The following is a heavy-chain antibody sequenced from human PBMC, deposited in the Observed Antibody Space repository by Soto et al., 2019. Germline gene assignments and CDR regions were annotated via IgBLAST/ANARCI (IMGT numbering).Heavy chain of an antibody. V-gene: IGHV5-10-1*01. CDR1: GYSFTTYW. D-gene: IGHD3-22*01. J-gene: IGHJ6*02. CDR3: VRLTTMIISLNMDV. CDR2: IDPSDSYT. Sequence: GESLKISCKGSGYSFTTYWISWVRQMPGKGLEWMGRIDPSDSYTNYSPSFQGHVTISADKSISTAYLQWSSLKASDTAMYYCVRLTTMIISLNMDVWGQGTTVTAP.